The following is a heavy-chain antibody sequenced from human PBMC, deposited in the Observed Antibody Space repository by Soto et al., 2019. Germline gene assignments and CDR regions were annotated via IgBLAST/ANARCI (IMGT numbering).Heavy chain of an antibody. V-gene: IGHV1-3*01. CDR2: INAGNGNT. J-gene: IGHJ4*02. D-gene: IGHD6-13*01. Sequence: ASVKVSCKASGYTFTSYAMHWVRQAPGQRLEWMGWINAGNGNTKYSQKFQGRVTITRDTSASTAYMELSSLRSEDTAVYYCAEGSSSRYYFDYWGQGTLVTVSS. CDR3: AEGSSSRYYFDY. CDR1: GYTFTSYA.